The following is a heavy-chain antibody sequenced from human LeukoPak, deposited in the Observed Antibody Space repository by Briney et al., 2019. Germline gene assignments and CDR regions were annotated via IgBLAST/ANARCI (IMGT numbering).Heavy chain of an antibody. CDR2: ISAGSNYI. CDR3: ARDPPVYSSGWYGDNDY. Sequence: PGGSLRLSCAASGFTFSSYSMNWVRQAPGKGLEWVSSISAGSNYIYYGDSVKGRFTISRDNAKNSLYLQMSSLRAEDTAVYYCARDPPVYSSGWYGDNDYWGQGTLVTVSS. V-gene: IGHV3-21*01. D-gene: IGHD6-19*01. CDR1: GFTFSSYS. J-gene: IGHJ4*02.